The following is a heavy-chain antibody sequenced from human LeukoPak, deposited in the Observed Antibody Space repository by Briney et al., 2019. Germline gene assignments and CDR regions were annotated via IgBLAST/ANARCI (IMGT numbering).Heavy chain of an antibody. J-gene: IGHJ4*02. Sequence: SETLSLTCAVSGGSFSGYYWSWIRQPPGKGLEWIGEINHSGSTNYNPSLKSRVTISVDTSKNQFSLKLSCVTAADTAVYYCARWRVIAAAGIDYWGQGTLVTVSS. D-gene: IGHD6-13*01. V-gene: IGHV4-34*01. CDR2: INHSGST. CDR3: ARWRVIAAAGIDY. CDR1: GGSFSGYY.